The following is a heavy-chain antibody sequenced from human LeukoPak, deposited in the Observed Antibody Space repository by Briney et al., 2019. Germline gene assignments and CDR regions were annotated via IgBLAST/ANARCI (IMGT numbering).Heavy chain of an antibody. D-gene: IGHD3-10*01. Sequence: GSLRLSCAASGFTFDDYGMSWVRQAPGKGLEWIGEINHSGSLNYNPSLKSRVTISADTSKNQFSLKLRSVTAADTAVYYCARLTSDISMLRGVTPEYFYMDVWGKGTTVTISS. CDR3: ARLTSDISMLRGVTPEYFYMDV. CDR2: INHSGSL. CDR1: GFTFDDYG. V-gene: IGHV4-34*01. J-gene: IGHJ6*03.